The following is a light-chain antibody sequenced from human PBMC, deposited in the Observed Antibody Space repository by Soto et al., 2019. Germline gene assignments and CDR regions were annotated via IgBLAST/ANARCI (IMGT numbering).Light chain of an antibody. CDR2: EVT. CDR3: GSYTSSSSWV. J-gene: IGLJ3*02. V-gene: IGLV2-14*01. Sequence: QSALTQPASVSGSPGQSITISCTGTSSDVGAYKYVSWYQQHPGKAPKLMIYEVTNRPSGVSNRFSGSKSGNTASLTISGLQTEDEADYYCGSYTSSSSWVFGGGTKLTVL. CDR1: SSDVGAYKY.